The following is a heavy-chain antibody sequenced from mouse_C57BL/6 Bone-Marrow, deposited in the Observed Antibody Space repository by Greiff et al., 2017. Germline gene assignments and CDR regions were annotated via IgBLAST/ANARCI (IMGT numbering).Heavy chain of an antibody. J-gene: IGHJ3*01. CDR2: IYPGDGDT. Sequence: VKLQQSGPELVKPGASVKISCKASGYAFSSSWMNWVKQRPGKGLEWIGRIYPGDGDTNYNGKFKGKATLTADKSSSTAYMQLSSLTSEDSAVYFCAKGGLRRTFAYWGQGTLVTVSA. CDR3: AKGGLRRTFAY. V-gene: IGHV1-82*01. CDR1: GYAFSSSW. D-gene: IGHD2-4*01.